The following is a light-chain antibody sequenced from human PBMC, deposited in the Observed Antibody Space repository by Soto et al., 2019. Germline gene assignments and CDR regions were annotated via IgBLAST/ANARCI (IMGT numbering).Light chain of an antibody. Sequence: DIQITQSPSPLSSFVGDRVTITCRASQSISTSLAWYQQKPGKAPKLLIYHASTLESGVPSRFSGSGSGTEFTLTISSLQPDDFAKYYCQQYNSYSFGQGTKVDIK. J-gene: IGKJ1*01. CDR1: QSISTS. CDR2: HAS. V-gene: IGKV1-5*01. CDR3: QQYNSYS.